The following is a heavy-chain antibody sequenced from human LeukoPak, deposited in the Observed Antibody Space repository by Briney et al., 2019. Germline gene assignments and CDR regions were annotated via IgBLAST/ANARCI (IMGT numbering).Heavy chain of an antibody. V-gene: IGHV1-46*01. CDR1: GYTFTSYY. J-gene: IGHJ6*02. Sequence: ASVTVSCKASGYTFTSYYMHWVRQAPGQGLEWMGIINPSGGSTSYAQKFQGRVTMTRDMSTSTVYMELSSLRSEDTAVYYCARVSGYSSSWSPKYYYGMDVWGQGTTVTVSS. CDR2: INPSGGST. CDR3: ARVSGYSSSWSPKYYYGMDV. D-gene: IGHD6-13*01.